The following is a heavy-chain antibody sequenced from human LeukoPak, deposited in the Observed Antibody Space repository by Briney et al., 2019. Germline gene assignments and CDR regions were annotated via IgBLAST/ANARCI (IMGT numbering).Heavy chain of an antibody. Sequence: GGSLRLSCAASGFTVSSNYMSWVRQAPGKGLEWVSVIYSGGSTYYADSVKGRFTISRDNSKDTLYLQMNNLRAEDTAVYYCAKDEVATNYYYYYGMDVWGQGTTVTVSS. CDR1: GFTVSSNY. D-gene: IGHD5-24*01. J-gene: IGHJ6*02. CDR3: AKDEVATNYYYYYGMDV. CDR2: IYSGGST. V-gene: IGHV3-53*01.